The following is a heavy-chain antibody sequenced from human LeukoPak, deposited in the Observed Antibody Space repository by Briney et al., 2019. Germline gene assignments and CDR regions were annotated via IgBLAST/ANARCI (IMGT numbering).Heavy chain of an antibody. V-gene: IGHV1-69*13. CDR2: IIPIFGTA. Sequence: SVKVSCKASGGTFSSYAISWVRQAPGQGLEWMGGIIPIFGTANYAQKFQGRVTITADESMSTAYMELSSLRSEDTAVYYCARENDSSGYYHPSFDYWGQGTLVTVSS. CDR3: ARENDSSGYYHPSFDY. CDR1: GGTFSSYA. D-gene: IGHD3-22*01. J-gene: IGHJ4*02.